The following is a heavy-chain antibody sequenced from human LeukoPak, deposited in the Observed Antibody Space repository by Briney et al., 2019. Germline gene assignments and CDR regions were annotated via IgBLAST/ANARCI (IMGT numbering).Heavy chain of an antibody. CDR3: AEAGGTAGSMRFYMDV. J-gene: IGHJ6*03. D-gene: IGHD1-1*01. CDR2: ISSGGIST. Sequence: GGSLRLSCAGSGFTFSSYWMRWIRQAPGKGLVWVSWISSGGISTNYAASVKGRFTISRDNAKNTLYLQMDSLRAEDTAVYYCAEAGGTAGSMRFYMDVWGKGTTVTVSS. CDR1: GFTFSSYW. V-gene: IGHV3-74*01.